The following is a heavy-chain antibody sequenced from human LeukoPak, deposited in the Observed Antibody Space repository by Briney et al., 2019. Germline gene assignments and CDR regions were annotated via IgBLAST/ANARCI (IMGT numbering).Heavy chain of an antibody. CDR1: GFTFSSSA. J-gene: IGHJ4*02. V-gene: IGHV3-23*01. Sequence: GVSLRLSCAASGFTFSSSAMSWVRQAPGKGLEWVSAISNNGGYTYYADSVQGRFTTSRDNSKSTLCLQMNSLRAEDTAVYYCAKQLGYCSDGSCYFPYWGQGTLVTVSS. D-gene: IGHD2-15*01. CDR2: ISNNGGYT. CDR3: AKQLGYCSDGSCYFPY.